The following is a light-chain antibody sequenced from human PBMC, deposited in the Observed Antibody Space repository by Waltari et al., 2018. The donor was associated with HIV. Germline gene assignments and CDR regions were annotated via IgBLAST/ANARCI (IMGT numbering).Light chain of an antibody. Sequence: DIVMIQFTDSLAVSLGEWAPINSKFIHSVLYSSHTKNYLAWYQQKPGQPPKLLIYWASTRESGVPDRFSGSGSGTDCTLTISSLQAEDVAVYYCQQYYTNPYSFGQGTKLEIK. V-gene: IGKV4-1*01. CDR1: HSVLYSSHTKNY. CDR3: QQYYTNPYS. CDR2: WAS. J-gene: IGKJ2*03.